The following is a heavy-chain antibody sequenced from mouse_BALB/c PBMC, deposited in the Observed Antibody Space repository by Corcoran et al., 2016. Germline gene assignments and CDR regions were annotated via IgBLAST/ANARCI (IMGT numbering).Heavy chain of an antibody. V-gene: IGHV14-3*02. CDR3: ARWDWYFDV. CDR2: IDTANGNT. Sequence: EVQLQQSGAELVKPGASVKLSCTASGFNIKDTYMHWVKQRPEQDLEWIGRIDTANGNTKYDPKFQGNATITADTSSNTAYLQLSSLTSEDTAVYYCARWDWYFDVWGVGTTVTVSS. J-gene: IGHJ1*01. CDR1: GFNIKDTY.